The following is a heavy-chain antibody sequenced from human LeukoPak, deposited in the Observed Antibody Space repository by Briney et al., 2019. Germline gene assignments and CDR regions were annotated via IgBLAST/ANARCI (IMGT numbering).Heavy chain of an antibody. J-gene: IGHJ4*02. CDR1: GLTFSSYG. CDR3: AKAHGDSSYDY. CDR2: ISYDGSNK. D-gene: IGHD4-17*01. V-gene: IGHV3-30*18. Sequence: GRSLRLSCAASGLTFSSYGMHWVRQAPGKGLEWVAVISYDGSNKYYADSVKGRFTISRDNSKNTLYLQMNSLRAEDTAVYYCAKAHGDSSYDYWGQGTLVTVSS.